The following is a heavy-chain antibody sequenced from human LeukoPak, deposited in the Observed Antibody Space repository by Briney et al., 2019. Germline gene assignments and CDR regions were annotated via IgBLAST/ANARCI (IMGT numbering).Heavy chain of an antibody. J-gene: IGHJ4*02. CDR1: GYTFTSYA. CDR3: ARANPLYCSSTTCLFDY. Sequence: GASVKVSCKASGYTFTSYAMHWVRQAPGQRLEWMGWINPNSGDTNYAQKFQGRVTMTRDTSISTAHMELSRLRSDDTAVYYCARANPLYCSSTTCLFDYWGQGTLVTVSS. CDR2: INPNSGDT. V-gene: IGHV1-2*02. D-gene: IGHD2-2*01.